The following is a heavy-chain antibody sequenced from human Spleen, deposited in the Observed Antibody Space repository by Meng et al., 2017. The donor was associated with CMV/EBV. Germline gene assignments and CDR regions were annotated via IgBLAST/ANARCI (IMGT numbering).Heavy chain of an antibody. Sequence: GGSLRLSCAASGFTFSSYEMNWVRQVPGKGLEWVSYISTSSSTIHYADSVKGRFTISRDNSKNTLFLQMNSLRADDTAVYYCAKDRCGSASCSLGMDVWGQGTTVTVSS. CDR1: GFTFSSYE. V-gene: IGHV3-48*03. D-gene: IGHD2-2*01. CDR2: ISTSSSTI. CDR3: AKDRCGSASCSLGMDV. J-gene: IGHJ6*02.